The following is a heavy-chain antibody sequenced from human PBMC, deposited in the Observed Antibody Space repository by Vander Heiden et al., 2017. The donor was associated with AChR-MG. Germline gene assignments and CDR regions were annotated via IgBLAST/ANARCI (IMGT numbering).Heavy chain of an antibody. V-gene: IGHV3-7*05. J-gene: IGHJ4*02. CDR1: GFTFSSYW. D-gene: IGHD3-22*01. Sequence: EVQLVESGGGLVQPGGSLRLSCAAFGFTFSSYWMSWVRQAPGKGLEWVANIKQDGSEKYYVDSVKGRFTISRDNAKNSLYLQMNSLRAEDTAVYYCARVGVAAGYYDSSGYYFDYWGQGTLVTVSS. CDR3: ARVGVAAGYYDSSGYYFDY. CDR2: IKQDGSEK.